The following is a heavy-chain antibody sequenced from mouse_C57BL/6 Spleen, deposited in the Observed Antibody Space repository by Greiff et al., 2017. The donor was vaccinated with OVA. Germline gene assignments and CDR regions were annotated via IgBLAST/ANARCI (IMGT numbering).Heavy chain of an antibody. CDR1: GYSFTGYY. Sequence: DVQLVESGPELVKPGASVKISCKASGYSFTGYYMNWVKQSPEKSLEWIGEINPSTGGTTYNQKFKAKATLTVDKSSSTAYMQLKSLTSEDSAVYYCARNYGSSFDYWGQGTTLTVSS. J-gene: IGHJ2*01. CDR3: ARNYGSSFDY. CDR2: INPSTGGT. V-gene: IGHV1-42*01. D-gene: IGHD1-1*01.